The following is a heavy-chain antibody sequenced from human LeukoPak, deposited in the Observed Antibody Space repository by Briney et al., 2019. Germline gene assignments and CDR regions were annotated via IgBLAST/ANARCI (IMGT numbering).Heavy chain of an antibody. Sequence: PGRSLRLSCAASGFTFSSYAMSWVRQAPGKGLEWVSYISGSGGTTFYADSVKGRFTISRDNSRNTVYVQVNSLRVEDTAVYYCAKHSLYSGSPGRPFDYWGQGTLVTVSS. CDR2: ISGSGGTT. CDR1: GFTFSSYA. V-gene: IGHV3-23*01. J-gene: IGHJ4*02. CDR3: AKHSLYSGSPGRPFDY. D-gene: IGHD1-26*01.